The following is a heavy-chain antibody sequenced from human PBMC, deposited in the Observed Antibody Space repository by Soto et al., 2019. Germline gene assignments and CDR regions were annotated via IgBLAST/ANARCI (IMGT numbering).Heavy chain of an antibody. V-gene: IGHV4-59*12. D-gene: IGHD6-19*01. CDR2: IYYSGST. Sequence: SETLSLTCTVSGCSISSYYWSWIRQPPGKGLEGIGYIYYSGSTNYSPSLKSRVTISVDTSKNQFSLKLSSVTAADTAVYYCARDFTVSRGPTLGIGVWGQGTTGTVS. CDR3: ARDFTVSRGPTLGIGV. CDR1: GCSISSYY. J-gene: IGHJ6*02.